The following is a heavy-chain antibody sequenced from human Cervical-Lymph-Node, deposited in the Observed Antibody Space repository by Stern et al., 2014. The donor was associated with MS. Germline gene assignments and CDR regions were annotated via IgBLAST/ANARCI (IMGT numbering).Heavy chain of an antibody. Sequence: DQLVESEAAVKKPGASVRVSCKASGFTFTDYYIHWVRQAPGQGLEWMGRINPNSGDTEYAQKFQGRVTMTRDTSIATAYVELTGLRHDDTAVYYCARLSRLLDDYWGQGTRVTVSS. CDR2: INPNSGDT. CDR1: GFTFTDYY. V-gene: IGHV1-2*06. D-gene: IGHD2-15*01. CDR3: ARLSRLLDDY. J-gene: IGHJ4*02.